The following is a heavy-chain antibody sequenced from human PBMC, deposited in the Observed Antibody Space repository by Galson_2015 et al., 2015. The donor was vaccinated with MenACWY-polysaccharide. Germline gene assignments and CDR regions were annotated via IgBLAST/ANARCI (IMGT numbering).Heavy chain of an antibody. CDR3: SKDPGSNGYYFDY. CDR1: GFTFSSYA. D-gene: IGHD2-8*01. J-gene: IGHJ4*02. V-gene: IGHV3-23*01. CDR2: ISGSGSRT. Sequence: SLRLSCAASGFTFSSYAMSWVRQAPGKGLEWVSAISGSGSRTYYADSVKGRFTISRYSSKNTLYLQMNSLRAEDTAVYYCSKDPGSNGYYFDYWGQGTLVTVSS.